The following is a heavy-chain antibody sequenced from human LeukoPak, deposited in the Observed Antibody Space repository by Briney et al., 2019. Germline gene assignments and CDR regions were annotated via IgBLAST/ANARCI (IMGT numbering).Heavy chain of an antibody. CDR1: GGSISSGSYY. D-gene: IGHD3-16*01. CDR2: IYTSGTT. J-gene: IGHJ4*02. CDR3: ARVGDYALKD. Sequence: SQTLSLTCTVSGGSISSGSYYWSWIRQPAGKGLEWIGRIYTSGTTSYNPSLQSQVTISVDTSKNQFSLNLTSVTAADTAVYYCARVGDYALKDWGQGTLVTVSS. V-gene: IGHV4-61*02.